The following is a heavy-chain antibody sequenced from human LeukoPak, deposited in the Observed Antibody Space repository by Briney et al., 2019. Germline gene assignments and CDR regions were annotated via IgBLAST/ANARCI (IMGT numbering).Heavy chain of an antibody. J-gene: IGHJ3*02. CDR3: ARFRQARNHAFDI. V-gene: IGHV4-34*01. CDR2: INHSGST. Sequence: PSGTLSLTCAVYGGSFSGYYWSWIRQPPGKGLEWIGEINHSGSTNYNPSLKSRVTISVDTSKNQFSLKLSSVTAADTAVYYCARFRQARNHAFDIWGQGTMVTVSS. CDR1: GGSFSGYY. D-gene: IGHD1-14*01.